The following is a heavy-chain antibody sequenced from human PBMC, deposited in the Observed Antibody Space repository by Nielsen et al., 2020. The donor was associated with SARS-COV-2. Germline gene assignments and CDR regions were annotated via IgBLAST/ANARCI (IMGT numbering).Heavy chain of an antibody. CDR3: AKVDSGYDSEYFDY. J-gene: IGHJ4*02. CDR2: ISWNSGSI. CDR1: GFTFDDYA. Sequence: GGSLRLSCAASGFTFDDYAMHWVRQAPGKGLEWVSGISWNSGSIGYADSVKGRFTISRDNAKNSLYLQMNSLRAEDTALYYCAKVDSGYDSEYFDYWGQGTLVTVSS. V-gene: IGHV3-9*01. D-gene: IGHD5-12*01.